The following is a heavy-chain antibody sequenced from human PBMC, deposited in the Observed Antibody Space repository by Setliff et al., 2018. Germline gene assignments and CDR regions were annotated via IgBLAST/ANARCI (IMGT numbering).Heavy chain of an antibody. CDR1: NYSINSNTYSY. CDR3: ARVDYYDSSGYYDGRWGYFDY. D-gene: IGHD3-22*01. J-gene: IGHJ4*02. V-gene: IGHV4-38-2*02. Sequence: PSETLSLTCSVSNYSINSNTYSYWGWIRQPPGKGLEWIGTVYHSGSTYYNPSLKSRVTISVDTSKNQFSLKLSSVTAADTAVYYCARVDYYDSSGYYDGRWGYFDYWGQGTLVTVSS. CDR2: VYHSGST.